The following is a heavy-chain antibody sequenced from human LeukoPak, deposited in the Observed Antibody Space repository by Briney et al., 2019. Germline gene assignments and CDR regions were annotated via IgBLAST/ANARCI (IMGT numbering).Heavy chain of an antibody. CDR2: IYYSGST. CDR3: ARGVVSHYYYYYMDV. V-gene: IGHV4-59*01. J-gene: IGHJ6*03. CDR1: GGSICSYY. Sequence: PSETLSLTCTVSGGSICSYYWSWIRQPPGKGLEWIGYIYYSGSTNYNPSLKSRVTISVDTSKNQFSLKLSSVTAADTAVYYCARGVVSHYYYYYMDVWGKGTTVTVSS.